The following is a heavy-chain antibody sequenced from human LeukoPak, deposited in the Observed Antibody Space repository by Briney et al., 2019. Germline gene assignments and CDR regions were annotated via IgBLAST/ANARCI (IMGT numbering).Heavy chain of an antibody. Sequence: RGSLRLSCAASGFTFSSYAMSWVRQAPGKGLEWVSAISGSGGSTYYADSVKGRFTISRDNSKNTLYLQMSSLRAEDTAVYYCARELGTGMVYFDCWGQGTLVTVSS. CDR3: ARELGTGMVYFDC. CDR2: ISGSGGST. J-gene: IGHJ4*02. V-gene: IGHV3-23*01. CDR1: GFTFSSYA. D-gene: IGHD5-18*01.